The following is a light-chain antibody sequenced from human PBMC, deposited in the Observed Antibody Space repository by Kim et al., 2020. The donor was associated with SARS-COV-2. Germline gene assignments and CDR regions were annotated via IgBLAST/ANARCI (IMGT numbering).Light chain of an antibody. CDR2: GAS. CDR3: QQYGSSPQWT. CDR1: QSVSSSY. V-gene: IGKV3-20*01. J-gene: IGKJ2*02. Sequence: SPGERATLSCRARQSVSSSYLAWYQQKPGQAPRLLIYGASSRATGIPDRFSGSGSGTDFTLTISRLEPEDFAVYYCQQYGSSPQWTFGQGTKLEI.